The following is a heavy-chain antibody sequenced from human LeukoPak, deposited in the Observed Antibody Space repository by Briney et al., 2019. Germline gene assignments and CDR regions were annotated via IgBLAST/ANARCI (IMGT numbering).Heavy chain of an antibody. V-gene: IGHV1-18*01. J-gene: IGHJ5*02. Sequence: ASVKVSCKASGYTFTSYGISWVRQDPGQGLEWMGWISAYNGNTNYAQKLQGRVTMTTDTSTSTAYMELRSLRSDDTAVYYCARAYPVLRFLEWLLYWFDPWGQGTLVTVSS. CDR3: ARAYPVLRFLEWLLYWFDP. D-gene: IGHD3-3*01. CDR2: ISAYNGNT. CDR1: GYTFTSYG.